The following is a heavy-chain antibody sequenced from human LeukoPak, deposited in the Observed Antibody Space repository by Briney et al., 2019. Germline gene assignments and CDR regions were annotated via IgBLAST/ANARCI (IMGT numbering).Heavy chain of an antibody. D-gene: IGHD3-10*01. J-gene: IGHJ5*02. Sequence: GGSLRLSCAASGFTFSSYAMSWVRQAPGKGLEWVSAISGSGGSTYYADSAKGRFTISRDNSKNTLYLQMNSLRAEDTAVYYCAKVLPREPRFGELSSPWGQGTLVTVSS. CDR3: AKVLPREPRFGELSSP. CDR1: GFTFSSYA. CDR2: ISGSGGST. V-gene: IGHV3-23*01.